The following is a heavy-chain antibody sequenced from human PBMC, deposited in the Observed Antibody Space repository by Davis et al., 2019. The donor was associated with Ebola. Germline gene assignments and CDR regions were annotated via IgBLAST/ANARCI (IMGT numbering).Heavy chain of an antibody. V-gene: IGHV4-61*05. Sequence: SETLSLTCTVSGGSISSSSYYWSWIRQPPGKGLEWIGYIYYSGSTNYNPSLKSRVTISVDTSENQFSLRLTSVTAADTALYYCARHTSYGGKTWFDPWGQGTLVTVSS. CDR3: ARHTSYGGKTWFDP. CDR2: IYYSGST. J-gene: IGHJ5*02. CDR1: GGSISSSSYY. D-gene: IGHD4-23*01.